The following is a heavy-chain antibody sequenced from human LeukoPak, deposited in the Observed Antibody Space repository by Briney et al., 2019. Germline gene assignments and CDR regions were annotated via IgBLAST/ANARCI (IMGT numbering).Heavy chain of an antibody. CDR2: ISSSSSYI. J-gene: IGHJ5*02. CDR3: AREGLHYCSGGSCYRGEYNWFDP. V-gene: IGHV3-11*06. CDR1: GFTFSDYY. D-gene: IGHD2-15*01. Sequence: PGGSLRLSCAASGFTFSDYYMSWIRQAPGKGLEWVSSISSSSSYIHYADSVKGRFTISRGNAKNSLYLQMNSLRAEDTAVYYCAREGLHYCSGGSCYRGEYNWFDPWGQGTLVTVSS.